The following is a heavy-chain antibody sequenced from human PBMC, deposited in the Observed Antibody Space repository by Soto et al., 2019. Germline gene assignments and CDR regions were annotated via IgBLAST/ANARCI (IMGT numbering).Heavy chain of an antibody. V-gene: IGHV3-23*01. CDR3: AKVQRAGTTGYAFDF. D-gene: IGHD1-1*01. CDR2: VSAGGQST. J-gene: IGHJ3*01. CDR1: GFSFSDYT. Sequence: PGGSLRLSCAASGFSFSDYTMTWVRQAPGKSLEWVSTVSAGGQSTYYTDSVRGRFTVSRDNSKITLFLQMNGLRAVDTAVYYCAKVQRAGTTGYAFDFWGQGTMVTVSS.